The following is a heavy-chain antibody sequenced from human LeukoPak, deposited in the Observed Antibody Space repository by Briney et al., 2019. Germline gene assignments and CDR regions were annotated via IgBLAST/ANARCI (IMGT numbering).Heavy chain of an antibody. V-gene: IGHV3-30*04. CDR3: ARDVEMATYFDY. Sequence: GGSLRLSCAASGSTFSTDAMHWVRQAPGKGLEWVAVISYDESNKYYADSVKGRFTISRDNSKNTLYLQLNSLRAEDTAVYYCARDVEMATYFDYWGQGTLVTVSS. D-gene: IGHD5-24*01. J-gene: IGHJ4*02. CDR1: GSTFSTDA. CDR2: ISYDESNK.